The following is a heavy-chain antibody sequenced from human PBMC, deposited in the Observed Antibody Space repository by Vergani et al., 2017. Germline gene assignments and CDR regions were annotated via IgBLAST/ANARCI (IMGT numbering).Heavy chain of an antibody. Sequence: VQLVESGGGLVQPGGSLRLSCSASGFTFSSYAMHWVRQAPGKGLEYVSAISSNGGSTYYADSVKGRLTISRDNAKNSLYLQMNSLRAEDTAVYYCARNIAAAEYYYYYGMDVWGQGTTVTVSS. CDR3: ARNIAAAEYYYYYGMDV. D-gene: IGHD6-13*01. V-gene: IGHV3-64*04. CDR1: GFTFSSYA. J-gene: IGHJ6*02. CDR2: ISSNGGST.